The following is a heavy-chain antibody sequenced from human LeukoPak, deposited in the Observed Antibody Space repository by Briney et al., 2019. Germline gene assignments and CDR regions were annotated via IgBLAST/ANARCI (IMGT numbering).Heavy chain of an antibody. D-gene: IGHD3-16*01. V-gene: IGHV3-23*01. CDR1: GFTFSNYA. J-gene: IGHJ6*03. CDR2: ISGSGGST. Sequence: GGSLRLSCAASGFTFSNYAMSWVRQAPGKGLEWVSAISGSGGSTYYADSVKGRFTISRDNSKNTLYLQMNSLRAEDTAVYYCAKGPIRLYYYMDVWGKGTTVTISS. CDR3: AKGPIRLYYYMDV.